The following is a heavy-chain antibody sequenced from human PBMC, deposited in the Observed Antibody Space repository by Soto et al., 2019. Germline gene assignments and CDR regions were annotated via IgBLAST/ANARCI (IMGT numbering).Heavy chain of an antibody. Sequence: EVQLLESGGGLVQPGGSLRLSCAASGFTFSSYAMSWVRQAPGKGLEWVSAISGSGGSTYYADSVKGRFTLSRDNSKNTLCLQMNSVRAEDTAVYYCATAARPNYYYGMDVWGQGTTVTVSS. J-gene: IGHJ6*02. CDR1: GFTFSSYA. CDR2: ISGSGGST. CDR3: ATAARPNYYYGMDV. V-gene: IGHV3-23*01. D-gene: IGHD6-6*01.